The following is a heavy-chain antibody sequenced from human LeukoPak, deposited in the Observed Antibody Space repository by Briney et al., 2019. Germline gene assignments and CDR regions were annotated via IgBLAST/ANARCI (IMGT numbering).Heavy chain of an antibody. CDR2: ISGSGGST. V-gene: IGHV3-23*01. Sequence: GGSLRLSCSASGFTLRSYAMGWVRQAPGKGLEWVSSISGSGGSTNYADSVRGRFSISRDNSKNTLFLQMNSLRAEDTAVYYCAKAYGAALYYYYGMDVWGQGTTVTVSS. CDR3: AKAYGAALYYYYGMDV. D-gene: IGHD6-13*01. CDR1: GFTLRSYA. J-gene: IGHJ6*02.